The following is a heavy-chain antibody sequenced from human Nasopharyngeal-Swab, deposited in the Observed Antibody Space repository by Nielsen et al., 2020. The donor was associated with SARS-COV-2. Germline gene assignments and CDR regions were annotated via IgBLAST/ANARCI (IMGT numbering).Heavy chain of an antibody. Sequence: GGSLRLSCAASGITVSHNYMSWVRQAPGKGLEWVSTIYSDGRTYYADSLRGRITISRDNSDNTLYLRMNSLKTEDTALYYCTTDFYFDYWGQGTLVTVSS. J-gene: IGHJ4*02. V-gene: IGHV3-66*01. CDR1: GITVSHNY. CDR2: IYSDGRT. CDR3: TTDFYFDY.